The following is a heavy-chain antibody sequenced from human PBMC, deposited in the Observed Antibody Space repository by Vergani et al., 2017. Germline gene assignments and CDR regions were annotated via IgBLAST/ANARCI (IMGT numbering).Heavy chain of an antibody. CDR3: ARLEYYDSSGYNGGDAFDI. V-gene: IGHV3-48*03. J-gene: IGHJ3*02. CDR2: ISSSGSTI. CDR1: GFTFSSYE. D-gene: IGHD3-22*01. Sequence: EVQLVESGGGLVQPGGSLRLSCAASGFTFSSYEMNWVRQAPGKGLEWVSYISSSGSTIYYADSVKGRFTISRDNAKNSLYLQMNSLRPEDTAVYYCARLEYYDSSGYNGGDAFDIWGQGTMVTVSS.